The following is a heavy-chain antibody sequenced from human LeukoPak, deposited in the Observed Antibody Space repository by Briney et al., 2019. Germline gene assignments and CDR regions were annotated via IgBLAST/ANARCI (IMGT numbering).Heavy chain of an antibody. D-gene: IGHD5-24*01. CDR2: TYYISNWYN. CDR3: ARGWLQSGFDS. V-gene: IGHV6-1*01. J-gene: IGHJ4*02. Sequence: PSQTLSLTCAISGDRVSTNSVRWNWSMQAPPKGLQWRGRTYYISNWYNDYAVFVKSRVTITTDTCKNQFSLQLYSVTPEDTALYYSARGWLQSGFDSSGQGTLVTVSS. CDR1: GDRVSTNSVR.